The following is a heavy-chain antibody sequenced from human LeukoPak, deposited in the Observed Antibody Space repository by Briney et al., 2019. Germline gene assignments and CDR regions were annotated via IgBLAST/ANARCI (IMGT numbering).Heavy chain of an antibody. Sequence: GGSLTLSCAASGFTFSSYTMNWVRQAPGRGLEWVSSISRSSSYIYYGDSVKGRFTISRDNAKNSLYLQMNSLRAEDTAVYYCARVAYYDSSGYYPVPFDYWGQGTPVTVSS. CDR2: ISRSSSYI. D-gene: IGHD3-22*01. CDR3: ARVAYYDSSGYYPVPFDY. CDR1: GFTFSSYT. V-gene: IGHV3-21*01. J-gene: IGHJ4*02.